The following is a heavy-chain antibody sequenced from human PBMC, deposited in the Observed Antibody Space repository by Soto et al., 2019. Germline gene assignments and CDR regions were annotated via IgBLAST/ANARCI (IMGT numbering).Heavy chain of an antibody. CDR1: GFTFSIYA. CDR2: ISTNGGST. D-gene: IGHD3-22*01. J-gene: IGHJ4*02. CDR3: VKGEYYYDSSGYYPFDY. Sequence: GGSLRLSCSASGFTFSIYAMHWVRQAPGRGLEYVSSISTNGGSTHYADSVKGRFTISRDNSKNTQYLQMSSLRADDTAVYYCVKGEYYYDSSGYYPFDYWGQGTLVTVSS. V-gene: IGHV3-64D*06.